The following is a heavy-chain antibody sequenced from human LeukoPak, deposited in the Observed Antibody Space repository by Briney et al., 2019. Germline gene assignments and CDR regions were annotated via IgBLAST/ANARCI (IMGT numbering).Heavy chain of an antibody. CDR2: IYTSGST. CDR3: ATTTLTTSDAFDI. Sequence: SETLSLTCTASGGSISSYYWSCIRQPAGKGLEWIGRIYTSGSTNYNPSLNSRVTMSVDTSKNQFSLKLSSVTAADTAVYYCATTTLTTSDAFDIWGQGTMVTVSS. V-gene: IGHV4-4*07. CDR1: GGSISSYY. D-gene: IGHD4-11*01. J-gene: IGHJ3*02.